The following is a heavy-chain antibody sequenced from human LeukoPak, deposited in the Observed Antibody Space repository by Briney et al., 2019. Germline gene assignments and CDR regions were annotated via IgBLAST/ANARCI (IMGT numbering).Heavy chain of an antibody. J-gene: IGHJ2*01. CDR2: ISSNGGST. CDR3: ARGTEMRARLRWYYWYFDL. V-gene: IGHV3-64*01. Sequence: PGGSLRLSCAASGFTFSSYAMHWVRQAPGKGLEYVSAISSNGGSTYYANSVKGRFTISRDNSKNTLYLQMGSLRAEDMAVYYCARGTEMRARLRWYYWYFDLWGRGTLVTVSS. CDR1: GFTFSSYA. D-gene: IGHD4-23*01.